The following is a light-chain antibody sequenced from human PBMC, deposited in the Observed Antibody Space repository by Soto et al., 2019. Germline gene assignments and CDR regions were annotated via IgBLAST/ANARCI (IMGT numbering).Light chain of an antibody. CDR1: RSNIGTYT. J-gene: IGLJ2*01. V-gene: IGLV1-44*01. CDR3: AAWGDSRRAVV. Sequence: QSVLTQSPSASATPGQRVTISCSGGRSNIGTYTVNWYQQLPGTAPTLLIFRTHQRPSGVPDRFSGSKSGTSASLAISGPQSEDEADYYCAAWGDSRRAVVFGGGTKVTVL. CDR2: RTH.